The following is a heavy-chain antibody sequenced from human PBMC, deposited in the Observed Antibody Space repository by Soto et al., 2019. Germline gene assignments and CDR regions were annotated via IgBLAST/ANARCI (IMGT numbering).Heavy chain of an antibody. V-gene: IGHV1-69*01. CDR2: IIPIFGTG. D-gene: IGHD5-12*01. J-gene: IGHJ4*02. CDR1: GGTFSNYA. Sequence: QVQLVQSGAEVKKPGSSVKVSCKASGGTFSNYAINWVRQAPGQGLEWMGGIIPIFGTGNYAQKFQGRVTITADESPSTAYLDLSGLRTEDTAVYYCARPVEMATIARSYLFYWGQGTLVTVAS. CDR3: ARPVEMATIARSYLFY.